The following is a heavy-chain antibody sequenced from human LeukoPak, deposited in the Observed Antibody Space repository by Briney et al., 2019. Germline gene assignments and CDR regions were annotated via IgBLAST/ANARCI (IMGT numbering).Heavy chain of an antibody. CDR2: ISGSGVST. CDR3: AKGYCGGDCWGGAFDI. V-gene: IGHV3-23*01. Sequence: PGGSLRLSCAASGFTFSGFGMSWVRQAPGKGLEWVSAISGSGVSTYYADSVKGRFTISRDNSKNSLYLQMNSLRAEDTAVYYCAKGYCGGDCWGGAFDIWGQGTMVTVSS. CDR1: GFTFSGFG. J-gene: IGHJ3*02. D-gene: IGHD2-21*02.